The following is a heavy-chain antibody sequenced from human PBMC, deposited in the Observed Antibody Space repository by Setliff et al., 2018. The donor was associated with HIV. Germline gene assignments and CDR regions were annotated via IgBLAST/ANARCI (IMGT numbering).Heavy chain of an antibody. J-gene: IGHJ6*02. CDR1: GFIFRDHY. D-gene: IGHD3-3*01. V-gene: IGHV3-11*04. CDR2: ISSGGSTI. CDR3: ARVDYNFWSGYYRYYGMGV. Sequence: GGSLRLSCAASGFIFRDHYMSWIRQAPGKGLEWVSYISSGGSTIYYADSVKGRFTISRDNAKDSLYLQMNSLRAEDTAVYYCARVDYNFWSGYYRYYGMGVWGQGTTVTVSS.